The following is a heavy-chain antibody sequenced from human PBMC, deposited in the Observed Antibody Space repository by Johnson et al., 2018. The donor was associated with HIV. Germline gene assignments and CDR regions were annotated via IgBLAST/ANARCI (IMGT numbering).Heavy chain of an antibody. CDR2: ISTDRSSP. Sequence: VQLVESGGGVVQPGGSLRLSCAASGFTFTNDWMHWVRQAPGKGLVWVSHISTDRSSPGYADSVKGRFTISRDKSKNTLYLQMNSLRAEDTAVYYCGKEGITTEVDIWGQGTMVTVSS. J-gene: IGHJ3*02. D-gene: IGHD4-23*01. V-gene: IGHV3-74*02. CDR3: GKEGITTEVDI. CDR1: GFTFTNDW.